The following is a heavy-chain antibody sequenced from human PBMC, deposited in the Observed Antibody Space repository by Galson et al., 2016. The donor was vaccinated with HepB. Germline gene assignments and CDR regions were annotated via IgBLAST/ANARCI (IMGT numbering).Heavy chain of an antibody. V-gene: IGHV4-4*02. CDR1: GGSISSDTW. Sequence: SETLSLTCAVSGGSISSDTWWTWVRQPPGKGLEWIGEISHSWTTNYNPSLKSRVTISLDKSRNQFSLKLTSVTVADTAVYYCAREGWSDTHGYDYWGQGTLVTVSS. D-gene: IGHD5-18*01. CDR3: AREGWSDTHGYDY. CDR2: ISHSWTT. J-gene: IGHJ4*02.